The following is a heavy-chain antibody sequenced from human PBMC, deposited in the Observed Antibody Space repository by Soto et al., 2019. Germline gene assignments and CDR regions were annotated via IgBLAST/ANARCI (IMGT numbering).Heavy chain of an antibody. CDR3: SRSLDS. CDR2: INPDGSEK. V-gene: IGHV3-7*01. J-gene: IGHJ4*02. Sequence: LRLSCAASGFSFSSFWMDWVRQAPGKGLEWVANINPDGSEKHYVDSVKGRFTISRDNAKNSLYLQMSSLTAEDSALYYCSRSLDSWGQGTRVTVSS. CDR1: GFSFSSFW.